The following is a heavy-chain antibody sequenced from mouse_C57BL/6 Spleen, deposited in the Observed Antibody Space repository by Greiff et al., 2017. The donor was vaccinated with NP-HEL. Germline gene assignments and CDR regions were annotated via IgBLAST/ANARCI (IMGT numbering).Heavy chain of an antibody. Sequence: QVQLQQPGAELVRPGSSVKLSCKASGYTFTSYWMDWVKQRPGQGLEWIGNIYPSDSETHYNQKFKDKATLTVDKSSSTAYMQLSSLTSEDSAVYYCARRPGGYYFDYWGQGTTLTVSS. CDR3: ARRPGGYYFDY. J-gene: IGHJ2*01. CDR1: GYTFTSYW. CDR2: IYPSDSET. V-gene: IGHV1-61*01.